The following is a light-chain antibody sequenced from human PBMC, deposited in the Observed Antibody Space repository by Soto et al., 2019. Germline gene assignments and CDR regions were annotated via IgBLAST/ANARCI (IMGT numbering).Light chain of an antibody. CDR3: AAWDDSLSGLV. J-gene: IGLJ2*01. V-gene: IGLV1-47*01. CDR1: SSNIGSNY. Sequence: QSVLTQPPSASGTTGQRVTISCSGSSSNIGSNYVYWYQQLPGTAPKLLIYRNNQRPAGVPDRFSGSKSGTSASLAISGLPSEDEADYYCAAWDDSLSGLVFGGGTKLTVL. CDR2: RNN.